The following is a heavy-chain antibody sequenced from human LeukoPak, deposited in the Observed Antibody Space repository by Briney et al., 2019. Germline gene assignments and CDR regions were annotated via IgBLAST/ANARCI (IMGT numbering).Heavy chain of an antibody. D-gene: IGHD2-15*01. CDR2: ISSSSSTI. Sequence: GGSLRLSCAASGFTFSSYSMNWVRQAPGKGLEWVSYISSSSSTIYYADSVRGRFTISRDNAKNSLYLQMNSLRAEDTAVYYCARGKDNIYWGQGTLVTVSS. V-gene: IGHV3-48*01. J-gene: IGHJ4*02. CDR3: ARGKDNIY. CDR1: GFTFSSYS.